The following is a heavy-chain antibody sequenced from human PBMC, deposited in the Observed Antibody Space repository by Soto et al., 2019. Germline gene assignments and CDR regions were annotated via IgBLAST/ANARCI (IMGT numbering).Heavy chain of an antibody. CDR2: ISAYNGNT. J-gene: IGHJ6*02. CDR3: ARDRPIVATMRPYYYYGMDV. CDR1: GYTFTSYG. D-gene: IGHD5-12*01. Sequence: QVQLVQSGAEVKKPGASVKVSCKASGYTFTSYGISWVRQAPGQGLEWMGWISAYNGNTNYAQKLQGRVTKTTDTSTSTAYMELRSLRSDDTAVYYCARDRPIVATMRPYYYYGMDVWGQGTTVTVSS. V-gene: IGHV1-18*01.